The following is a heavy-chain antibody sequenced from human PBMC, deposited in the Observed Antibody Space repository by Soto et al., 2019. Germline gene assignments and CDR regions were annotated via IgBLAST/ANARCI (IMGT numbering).Heavy chain of an antibody. V-gene: IGHV3-23*01. J-gene: IGHJ4*02. CDR2: ISGSGGST. CDR3: AKDSIFGVVIFVQPNFDY. Sequence: GGSLRLSCAASGFTFSSYAMSWVRQAPGKGLEWVSAISGSGGSTYYADSVKGRFTISRDNSKDTLYLQMNSLRAEDTAVYYCAKDSIFGVVIFVQPNFDYWGQGTLVTVSS. D-gene: IGHD3-3*01. CDR1: GFTFSSYA.